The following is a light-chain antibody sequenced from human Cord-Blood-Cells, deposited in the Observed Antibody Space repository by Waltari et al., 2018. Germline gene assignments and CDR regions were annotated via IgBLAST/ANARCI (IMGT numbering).Light chain of an antibody. V-gene: IGKV3-11*01. CDR3: QQRSNWPPMYT. J-gene: IGKJ2*01. CDR2: DAS. Sequence: DIVLTQSPATLSLSPGERATISCRASQSVSSYLAWYQQKPGQAPRLLIYDASNMATGIPARFSGSGSGTDFTLTINSLEPEDFAVYYCQQRSNWPPMYTFGQGTKLEIK. CDR1: QSVSSY.